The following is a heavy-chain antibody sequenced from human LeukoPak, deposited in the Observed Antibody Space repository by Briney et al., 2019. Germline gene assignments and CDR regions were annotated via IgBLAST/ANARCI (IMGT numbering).Heavy chain of an antibody. V-gene: IGHV1-18*04. Sequence: ASVKVSCKASGYTFTGYYMHWVRQAPGQGLEWMGWISAYNGNTNYAQKLQGRVTMTTDTSTSTAYMELRSLRSDDTAVYYCARDQGIQLWLYWGQGTLVTVSS. CDR1: GYTFTGYY. CDR3: ARDQGIQLWLY. CDR2: ISAYNGNT. J-gene: IGHJ4*02. D-gene: IGHD5-18*01.